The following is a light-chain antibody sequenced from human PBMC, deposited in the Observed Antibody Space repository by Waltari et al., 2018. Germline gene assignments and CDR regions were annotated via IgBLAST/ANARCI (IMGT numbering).Light chain of an antibody. CDR3: QQRFSWPPLT. CDR1: QPVHSY. J-gene: IGKJ4*01. Sequence: EVVLTQSPATLSLSPGERATLSCRASQPVHSYLAWYQQRPGQAPRLLIYDTSNRATGIPARFSGSGSGTDFTLTISSLEPEDFAVYYCQQRFSWPPLTFGGGTKVEVK. V-gene: IGKV3-11*01. CDR2: DTS.